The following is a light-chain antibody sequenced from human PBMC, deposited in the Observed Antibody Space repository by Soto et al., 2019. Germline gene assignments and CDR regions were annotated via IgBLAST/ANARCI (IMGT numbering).Light chain of an antibody. CDR3: QQDNDVLT. CDR2: KAS. CDR1: QTVNTW. V-gene: IGKV1-5*03. Sequence: VQMTQSPSTLSASVGDRVTITCRASQTVNTWLAWYQQKPGKAPKLLIQKASSLESGVPSRFSGSGSGTEFTLTISSLQPDDFATYYCQQDNDVLTFGGGTRVEI. J-gene: IGKJ4*01.